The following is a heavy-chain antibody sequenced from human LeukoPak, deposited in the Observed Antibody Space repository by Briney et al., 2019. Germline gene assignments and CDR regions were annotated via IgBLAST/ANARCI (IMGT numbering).Heavy chain of an antibody. CDR2: ISYDGSNK. Sequence: GRSLRLSCAASGVTFSSYAMHWVRQAPGKGLEWVSVISYDGSNKYYADSVKGRFTISRDNSKNTLYLQMNSLRAEDTAVYYCARDRAAVAGTGRPQAFDIWGQGTMVTVSS. V-gene: IGHV3-30*04. D-gene: IGHD6-19*01. CDR3: ARDRAAVAGTGRPQAFDI. CDR1: GVTFSSYA. J-gene: IGHJ3*02.